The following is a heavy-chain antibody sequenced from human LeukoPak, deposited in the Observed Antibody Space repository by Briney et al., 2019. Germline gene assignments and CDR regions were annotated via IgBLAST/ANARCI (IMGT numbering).Heavy chain of an antibody. Sequence: SETLSLTCTVSGGSISSSSYYWGWIRQPPGKGLEWIGSIYYSGTTYSNPSLRSRITTSVDTSMNQFSLKLSSVTAADTAVYYCARRTRKYFDYWGQGTLVTVSS. CDR2: IYYSGTT. V-gene: IGHV4-39*01. CDR3: ARRTRKYFDY. J-gene: IGHJ4*02. D-gene: IGHD1-14*01. CDR1: GGSISSSSYY.